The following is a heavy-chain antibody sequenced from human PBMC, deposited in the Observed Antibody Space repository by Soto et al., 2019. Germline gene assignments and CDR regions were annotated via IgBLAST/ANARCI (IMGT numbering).Heavy chain of an antibody. CDR1: GFTVSSNY. CDR3: ARMTTVTMGAFDI. V-gene: IGHV3-66*01. D-gene: IGHD4-17*01. Sequence: GGSLRLSCAASGFTVSSNYMSWVRQAPGKGLEWVSVIYSGGSTYYADSVKGRFTISRDNSKDTLYLQMNSLRAEDTAVYYCARMTTVTMGAFDIWGQGTMVTVSS. J-gene: IGHJ3*02. CDR2: IYSGGST.